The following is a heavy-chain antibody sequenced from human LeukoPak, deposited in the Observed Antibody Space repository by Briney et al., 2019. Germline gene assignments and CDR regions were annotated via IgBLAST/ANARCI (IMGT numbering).Heavy chain of an antibody. D-gene: IGHD1-26*01. CDR3: AKDQSCYYYYGMDV. CDR1: GFTFSSYG. J-gene: IGHJ6*02. CDR2: ISYDGSNK. V-gene: IGHV3-30*18. Sequence: PGGSLRLSCAASGFTFSSYGMHWVRQAPGKGLEWVAVISYDGSNKYYADSVRGRFTISRDNSKNTLYLQMNSLRAEDTAVYYCAKDQSCYYYYGMDVWGQGTTVTVSS.